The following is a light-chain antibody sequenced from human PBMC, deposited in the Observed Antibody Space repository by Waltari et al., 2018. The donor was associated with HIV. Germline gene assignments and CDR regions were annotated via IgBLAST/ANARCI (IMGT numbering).Light chain of an antibody. V-gene: IGLV1-47*01. CDR1: SSNIGSNY. CDR2: RNN. CDR3: AACDDSLSGLV. J-gene: IGLJ3*02. Sequence: QSVLTQPPSASGTPGQRVTISCSGSSSNIGSNYVYWYQQRPGTAPKLLIYRNNLRPSGVPDGVSGSKAGTSASLSISGLRSEDEADYYCAACDDSLSGLVFGGGTKLTVL.